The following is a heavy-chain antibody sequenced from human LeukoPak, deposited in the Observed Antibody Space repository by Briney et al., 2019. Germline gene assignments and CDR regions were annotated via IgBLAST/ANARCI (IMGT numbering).Heavy chain of an antibody. Sequence: GSLRLSCAASGFTFSSYAMSWVRQAPGKGLEWVAVLSYDGSNENYVDSVKGRFTISRDNSKNTLYLQMNSLRDEGTAVYYWASHGYTFDYWGQGTLVTVSS. D-gene: IGHD5-18*01. V-gene: IGHV3-30*03. CDR2: LSYDGSNE. CDR1: GFTFSSYA. CDR3: ASHGYTFDY. J-gene: IGHJ4*01.